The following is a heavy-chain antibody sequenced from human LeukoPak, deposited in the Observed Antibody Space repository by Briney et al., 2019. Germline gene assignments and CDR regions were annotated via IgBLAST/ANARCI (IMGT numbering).Heavy chain of an antibody. Sequence: PGGSLRLSCEDSGFTFRSYEMNWVRQAPGKGLEWVAHIWPLGNEKRYVDSVKGRFSISRDNAKNSLFLQMNSLRAEDTAVYYCARVTEVAGDYYYYNYMDVWGKGTTVTISS. CDR1: GFTFRSYE. CDR2: IWPLGNEK. CDR3: ARVTEVAGDYYYYNYMDV. V-gene: IGHV3-7*03. J-gene: IGHJ6*03. D-gene: IGHD6-19*01.